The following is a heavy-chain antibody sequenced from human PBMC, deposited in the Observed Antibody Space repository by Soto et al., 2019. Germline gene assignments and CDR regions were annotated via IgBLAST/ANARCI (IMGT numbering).Heavy chain of an antibody. D-gene: IGHD3-10*01. Sequence: PAETLSLTCAVYGGSFSGYYWSWIRQPPGKGLEWIGEINHSGSTNYNPSLKSRVTISVDTSKNQFSLKLSSVTAADTAVYYCARGSKNIVRGVGSGWDYYYGMDVWGNGTT. CDR1: GGSFSGYY. J-gene: IGHJ6*04. CDR3: ARGSKNIVRGVGSGWDYYYGMDV. V-gene: IGHV4-34*01. CDR2: INHSGST.